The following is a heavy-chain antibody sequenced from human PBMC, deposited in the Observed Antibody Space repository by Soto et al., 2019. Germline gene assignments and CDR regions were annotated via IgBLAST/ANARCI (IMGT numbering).Heavy chain of an antibody. J-gene: IGHJ5*02. Sequence: SVKVSFTTSGSTFSNYFITWVRQAPGQPLEWLGWISLYSDGTNYAQKFQGRVSMTTDTSTTTAYMELRSLRSDDTAVYYCARVVPGAEAWFGPWGQGTPVTVSS. CDR1: GSTFSNYF. D-gene: IGHD2-2*01. CDR2: ISLYSDGT. CDR3: ARVVPGAEAWFGP. V-gene: IGHV1-18*01.